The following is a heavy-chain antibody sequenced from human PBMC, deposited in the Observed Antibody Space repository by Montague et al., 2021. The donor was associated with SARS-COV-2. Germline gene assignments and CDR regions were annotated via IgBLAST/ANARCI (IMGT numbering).Heavy chain of an antibody. CDR2: ISTTGANT. Sequence: SLSLSLSASGFPFSSYGMNWVRQAPGKGLEWVSAISTTGANTYYAGSVKGRFTISRDNSKNTLYLQLNSLRDEDTAVCYCAKEGVVVGADGFDYWGQGTMVIASS. V-gene: IGHV3-23*01. CDR3: AKEGVVVGADGFDY. CDR1: GFPFSSYG. D-gene: IGHD3-22*01. J-gene: IGHJ3*01.